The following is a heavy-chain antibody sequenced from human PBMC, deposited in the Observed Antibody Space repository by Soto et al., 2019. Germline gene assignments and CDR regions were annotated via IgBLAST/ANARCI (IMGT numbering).Heavy chain of an antibody. J-gene: IGHJ4*02. V-gene: IGHV1-69*13. CDR2: IIPIFGTA. Sequence: ASVKVSFKASGGAFSSYAINWVRQAPGQGLEWMGGIIPIFGTANYAQKFQGGVTITADESTSTAYMELSSLRSEDTAVYYCAFDPYDSSGYFDYWGQGTLVTVSS. CDR3: AFDPYDSSGYFDY. D-gene: IGHD3-22*01. CDR1: GGAFSSYA.